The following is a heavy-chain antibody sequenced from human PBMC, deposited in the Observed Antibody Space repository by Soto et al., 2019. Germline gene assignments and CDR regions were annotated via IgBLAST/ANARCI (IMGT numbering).Heavy chain of an antibody. CDR2: IYYSGST. V-gene: IGHV4-39*01. Sequence: SETLSLTCTVSGGSISSSSYYWGWIRQPPGKGLEWIGSIYYSGSTYYNPSLKSRVTISVDTSKNQFSLKLSSVTAADTAVYYCARQRIRGSGYAYWGQGTLVTVSS. CDR1: GGSISSSSYY. D-gene: IGHD3-22*01. CDR3: ARQRIRGSGYAY. J-gene: IGHJ4*02.